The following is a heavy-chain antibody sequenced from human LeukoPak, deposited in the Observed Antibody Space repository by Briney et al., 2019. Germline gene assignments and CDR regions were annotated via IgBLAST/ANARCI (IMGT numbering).Heavy chain of an antibody. Sequence: SETLSLTCTVSGGSISSYYWSWIRQPAGKGLEWIGRICTSGSTNYNPSLKSRVTISVDTSKNQFSLKLSSVTAADTAVYYCARSIVVVPAAIFGLYYMDVWGKGTTVTVSS. CDR3: ARSIVVVPAAIFGLYYMDV. D-gene: IGHD2-2*01. V-gene: IGHV4-4*07. CDR1: GGSISSYY. J-gene: IGHJ6*03. CDR2: ICTSGST.